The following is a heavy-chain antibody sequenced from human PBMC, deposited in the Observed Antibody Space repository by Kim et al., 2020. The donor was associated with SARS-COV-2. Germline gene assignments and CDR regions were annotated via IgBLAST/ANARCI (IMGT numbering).Heavy chain of an antibody. V-gene: IGHV4-31*02. J-gene: IGHJ5*02. Sequence: KSRVTISVDTSKNQFSLKLSSVTAADTAVYYCARSYYDILTGYYNSWFDPWGQGTLVTVSS. D-gene: IGHD3-9*01. CDR3: ARSYYDILTGYYNSWFDP.